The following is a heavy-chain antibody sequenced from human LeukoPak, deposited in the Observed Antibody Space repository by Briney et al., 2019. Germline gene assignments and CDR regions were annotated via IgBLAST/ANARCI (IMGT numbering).Heavy chain of an antibody. D-gene: IGHD6-13*01. CDR2: IYYSGST. V-gene: IGHV4-59*01. J-gene: IGHJ6*03. Sequence: SETLSLTCTVSGGSISSYYWSWIRQPPGKGLEWIGYIYYSGSTNYNPSLKSRVTISVDTSKNQFSLKLSSVTAADTAVYYCARAPKNLYSNYYYYMDVWGKGTTVTISS. CDR1: GGSISSYY. CDR3: ARAPKNLYSNYYYYMDV.